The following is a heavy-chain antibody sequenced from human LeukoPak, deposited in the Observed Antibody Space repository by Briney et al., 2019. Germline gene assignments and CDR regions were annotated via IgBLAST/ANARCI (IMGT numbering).Heavy chain of an antibody. V-gene: IGHV3-20*04. CDR2: INWNGGSR. J-gene: IGHJ6*03. Sequence: GGSLRLSCAASGFTFGDYGMNWVRQAPGKGLEWVSDINWNGGSRGYADSVKGRFTISRDNAKNSLFLQMNSLRAEDTALYYCARVGSLVRRVTVNYYYYHMVVWGEETRVTVS. CDR1: GFTFGDYG. D-gene: IGHD3-10*01. CDR3: ARVGSLVRRVTVNYYYYHMVV.